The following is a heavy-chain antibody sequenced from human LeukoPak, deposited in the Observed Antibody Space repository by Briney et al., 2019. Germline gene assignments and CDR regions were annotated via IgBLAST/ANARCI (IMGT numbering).Heavy chain of an antibody. V-gene: IGHV3-66*01. J-gene: IGHJ4*02. D-gene: IGHD3-10*01. CDR2: IYSGGST. CDR3: ASTILLWFGELLSGGFDY. Sequence: GGSLRLSCAASGFTVSSNYMSWVRQAPGKGLEWVSVIYSGGSTYYADSVKGRFTISRDNSKNTLYLQMNSLRAEDTAVYYCASTILLWFGELLSGGFDYWGQGTLVTVSS. CDR1: GFTVSSNY.